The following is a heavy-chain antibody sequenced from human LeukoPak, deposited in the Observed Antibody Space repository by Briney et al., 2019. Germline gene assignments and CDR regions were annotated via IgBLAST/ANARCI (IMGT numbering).Heavy chain of an antibody. J-gene: IGHJ3*02. Sequence: SETLSLTCAVYGGSLSGYYWSWIRQPPGKGLEWIGEINHSGSTNYNPSLKSRVTISVDTSKNQFSLKLGSVTAADTAVYYCARTHIVVVPAATDDAFDIWGHGTMVTVSS. CDR2: INHSGST. CDR1: GGSLSGYY. CDR3: ARTHIVVVPAATDDAFDI. V-gene: IGHV4-34*01. D-gene: IGHD2-2*01.